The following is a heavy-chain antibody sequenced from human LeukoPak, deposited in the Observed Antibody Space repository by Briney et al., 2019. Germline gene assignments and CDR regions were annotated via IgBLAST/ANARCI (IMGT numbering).Heavy chain of an antibody. J-gene: IGHJ5*02. CDR3: AREYYYGSGSYSNWFDP. D-gene: IGHD3-10*01. CDR1: GYTFTSYD. CDR2: MNPNSGNT. Sequence: ASVKVPCKASGYTFTSYDINWARQATGQGLEWMGWMNPNSGNTGYAQKFQGRVTMTRDTSTSTVYMELSSLRSEDTAVYYCAREYYYGSGSYSNWFDPWGQGTLVTVSS. V-gene: IGHV1-8*01.